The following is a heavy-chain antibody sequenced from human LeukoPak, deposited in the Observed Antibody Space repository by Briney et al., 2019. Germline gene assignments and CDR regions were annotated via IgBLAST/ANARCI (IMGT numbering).Heavy chain of an antibody. CDR1: GYSFTNYW. J-gene: IGHJ4*02. Sequence: GESLKISCKGSGYSFTNYWIGWVRQMPGKGLEWMGIIYPGDSDTRYSPSFQGQVTISADKSISTAYLQWSSLKASDTAMYYCARRVLVGYCSSTSCQYYFDYWGQGTLVTVSS. V-gene: IGHV5-51*01. CDR3: ARRVLVGYCSSTSCQYYFDY. CDR2: IYPGDSDT. D-gene: IGHD2-2*01.